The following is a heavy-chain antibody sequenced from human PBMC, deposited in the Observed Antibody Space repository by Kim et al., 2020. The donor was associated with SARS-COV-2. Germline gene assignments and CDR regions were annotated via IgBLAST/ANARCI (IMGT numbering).Heavy chain of an antibody. CDR2: ISSDGNNR. Sequence: GSLRLSCSASGFILSNFAMHWVRQAPGKGLEWVAVISSDGNNRYHVDFVKGRFTISRDNSKNTLYLQMNSLRSEDTAVYYCARGRGSYSLDYWGQGTLATVSS. V-gene: IGHV3-30*04. J-gene: IGHJ4*02. D-gene: IGHD3-10*01. CDR1: GFILSNFA. CDR3: ARGRGSYSLDY.